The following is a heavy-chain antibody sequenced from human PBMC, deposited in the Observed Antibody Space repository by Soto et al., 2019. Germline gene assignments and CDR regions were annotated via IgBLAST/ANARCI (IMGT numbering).Heavy chain of an antibody. Sequence: EVQLLESGGDLVQPGGSLRLSCAASGFTFTNYAMTWVRQAPGKGLEWVSTISGGGSITYYADSLKGRFTISRDNSKNTPYLQINSLRAEDTAVYYCAKTIRGGYSSSWYYFDYWGQGTLVTVSS. CDR3: AKTIRGGYSSSWYYFDY. V-gene: IGHV3-23*01. D-gene: IGHD6-13*01. CDR2: ISGGGSIT. J-gene: IGHJ4*02. CDR1: GFTFTNYA.